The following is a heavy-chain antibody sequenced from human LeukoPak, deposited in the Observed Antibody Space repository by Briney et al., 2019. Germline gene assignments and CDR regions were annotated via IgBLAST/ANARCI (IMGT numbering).Heavy chain of an antibody. J-gene: IGHJ5*02. CDR3: AGSDCSGGSCYRVFWFDP. V-gene: IGHV1-69*04. CDR1: GGTFSSYA. Sequence: SVKVSCKASGGTFSSYAISWVRQAPGQGLEWMGRIIPIFGIANYAQKFQGRVTITADKSTSTAYMELSSLRSEDTAVYYCAGSDCSGGSCYRVFWFDPWGQGTLVTVSS. D-gene: IGHD2-15*01. CDR2: IIPIFGIA.